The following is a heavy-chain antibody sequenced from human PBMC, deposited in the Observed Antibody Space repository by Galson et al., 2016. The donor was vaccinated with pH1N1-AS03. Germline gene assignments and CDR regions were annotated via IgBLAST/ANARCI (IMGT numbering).Heavy chain of an antibody. Sequence: SLRLSCAASGFIFDDYAMSWVRQAPGKGLEWVSGIRDSGGSTYYAESVKGRFTISRDNSENTLYLQMNSLRAEDTAVYYCAKGVGATDGLFDYWGPGTLVTVSS. CDR3: AKGVGATDGLFDY. CDR1: GFIFDDYA. CDR2: IRDSGGST. D-gene: IGHD4/OR15-4a*01. J-gene: IGHJ4*02. V-gene: IGHV3-23*01.